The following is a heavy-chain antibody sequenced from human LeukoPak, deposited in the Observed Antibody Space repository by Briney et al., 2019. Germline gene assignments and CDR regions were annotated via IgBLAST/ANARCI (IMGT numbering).Heavy chain of an antibody. J-gene: IGHJ4*02. CDR3: TREPLLSEHLDY. Sequence: ASVKVSCKPSGYTFTGYYMHWVRQAPGQGLEWMGRINPNSGGTNYAQKFQGRVTMTRDTSISTAYMELSRLRSDDTAVYYCTREPLLSEHLDYWGQGTLVTVSP. D-gene: IGHD1-26*01. CDR2: INPNSGGT. CDR1: GYTFTGYY. V-gene: IGHV1-2*06.